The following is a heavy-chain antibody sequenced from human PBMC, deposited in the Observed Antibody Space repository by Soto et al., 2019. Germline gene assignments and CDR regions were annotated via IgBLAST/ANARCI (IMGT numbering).Heavy chain of an antibody. CDR1: GYTFTSYD. J-gene: IGHJ6*03. CDR2: MNPNSGNT. V-gene: IGHV1-8*01. Sequence: QVQLVQSGAEVKKPGASVKVSCKASGYTFTSYDINWVRQATGQGLEWMGWMNPNSGNTGYAQKFQGRVTMTRNTSISTAYMELSSLRSEDTAVYYCARGQLPGSLRFLEWLRYYYYYMDVWGKGTTVTVSS. CDR3: ARGQLPGSLRFLEWLRYYYYYMDV. D-gene: IGHD3-3*01.